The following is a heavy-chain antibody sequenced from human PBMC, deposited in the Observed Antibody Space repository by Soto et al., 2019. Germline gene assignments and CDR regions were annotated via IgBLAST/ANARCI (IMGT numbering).Heavy chain of an antibody. D-gene: IGHD3-22*01. CDR3: ARLPLLSGYSDY. CDR2: IYPADSKT. CDR1: ETSFCSPW. V-gene: IGHV5-51*01. J-gene: IGHJ4*02. Sequence: GESMKISCKGAETSFCSPWIGWVRERPGKGLVGLVIIYPADSKTRYSPSGQGQVTISVDKSINTAYLQWSSLKASDTAMYYCARLPLLSGYSDYWGQGTLVTVSS.